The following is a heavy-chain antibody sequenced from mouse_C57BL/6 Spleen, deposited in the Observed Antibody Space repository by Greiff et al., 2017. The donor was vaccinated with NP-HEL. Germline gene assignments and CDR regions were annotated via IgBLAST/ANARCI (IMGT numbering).Heavy chain of an antibody. Sequence: EVQLQQSGPGLVKPSQSLSLTCSVTGYSITSGYYWNWIRQFPGNKLEWMGYISYDGSNNYNPSLKNRISITRDTSKNQFFLKLNSVTTEDTATYYCAREEGSYAMDYWGQGTSVTVSS. D-gene: IGHD1-1*01. V-gene: IGHV3-6*01. CDR2: ISYDGSN. J-gene: IGHJ4*01. CDR3: AREEGSYAMDY. CDR1: GYSITSGYY.